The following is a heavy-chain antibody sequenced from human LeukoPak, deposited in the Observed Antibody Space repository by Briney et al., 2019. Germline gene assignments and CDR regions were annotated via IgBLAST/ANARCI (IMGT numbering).Heavy chain of an antibody. Sequence: GGSLRLSCAASGFTFSGSAMHWVRQASGKGLEWVGRIRSKANSYATAYAASAKGRFTISRDDSKNTAYLQMNSLKTEDTAVYYCTRPHYYDSSGYYWFDPWGQGTLVTVSS. CDR3: TRPHYYDSSGYYWFDP. V-gene: IGHV3-73*01. J-gene: IGHJ5*02. D-gene: IGHD3-22*01. CDR2: IRSKANSYAT. CDR1: GFTFSGSA.